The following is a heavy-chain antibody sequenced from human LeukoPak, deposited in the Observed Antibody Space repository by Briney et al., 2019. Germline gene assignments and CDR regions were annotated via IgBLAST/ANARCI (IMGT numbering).Heavy chain of an antibody. CDR2: IYSSGSA. Sequence: SETLSLTCTVSGGSISSYYWSWIRQPPGKGLEWIGYIYSSGSANYNPSLKSRVTMSVDTSKNQFSLNLTSVTAADTAFYYCARSATAAGRRDYWGQGTLVTVSS. D-gene: IGHD6-13*01. J-gene: IGHJ4*02. CDR1: GGSISSYY. V-gene: IGHV4-59*01. CDR3: ARSATAAGRRDY.